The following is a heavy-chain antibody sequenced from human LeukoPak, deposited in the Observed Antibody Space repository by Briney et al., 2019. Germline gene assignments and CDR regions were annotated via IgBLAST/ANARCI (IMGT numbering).Heavy chain of an antibody. J-gene: IGHJ4*02. D-gene: IGHD6-13*01. V-gene: IGHV4-39*02. Sequence: SETLSLTCTVSGGSISSSSYYWGWIRQPPGKGLEWIGRITGSGSTSYNPSLKSRVTINIDTSNHHFSLTLSSVTAADTAVYYCARYQLGTVIEYWGQETLVTVSS. CDR1: GGSISSSSYY. CDR2: ITGSGST. CDR3: ARYQLGTVIEY.